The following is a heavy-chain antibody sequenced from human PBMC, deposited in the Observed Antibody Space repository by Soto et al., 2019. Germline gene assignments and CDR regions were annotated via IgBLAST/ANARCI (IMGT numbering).Heavy chain of an antibody. D-gene: IGHD3-10*01. Sequence: KTSETLSLTCTVSGDSISSSSYYWGWIRQPPGKGLEWIGSIHYTGSTYYNPSLRSRVTISVDTSNNQFSLKVNSVTAADTAVYYCVPTTYGSGSYYRHWGQGTLVTVSS. J-gene: IGHJ4*02. CDR2: IHYTGST. V-gene: IGHV4-39*01. CDR3: VPTTYGSGSYYRH. CDR1: GDSISSSSYY.